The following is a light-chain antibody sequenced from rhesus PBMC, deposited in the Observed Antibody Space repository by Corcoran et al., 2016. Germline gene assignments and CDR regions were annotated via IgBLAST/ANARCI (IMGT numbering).Light chain of an antibody. J-gene: IGKJ4*01. V-gene: IGKV1-38*01. CDR2: DAS. Sequence: DIQLTQSPSSLSASVGDRVTITCRASQGISRYLAWYQQKSGKAPKLLIYDASNLQSGVPSRFSGSGSGTEFTLTLSSLQPDDFATYYCQQRNSYPLTFGGGTRVEIK. CDR3: QQRNSYPLT. CDR1: QGISRY.